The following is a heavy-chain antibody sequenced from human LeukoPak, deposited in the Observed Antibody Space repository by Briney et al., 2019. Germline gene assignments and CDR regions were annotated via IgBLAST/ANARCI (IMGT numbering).Heavy chain of an antibody. D-gene: IGHD3-3*01. J-gene: IGHJ3*02. V-gene: IGHV4-61*02. CDR3: ARGAVLRFLEWLSNDAFDI. CDR2: IYTSGST. CDR1: GGSISSGSYY. Sequence: SQTLSLTCTVSGGSISSGSYYWSWNRQPAGKGLECIGLIYTSGSTNYNPSLKSRVTISVDTSKNQFSLKLSSVTAADTAVYYCARGAVLRFLEWLSNDAFDIWGQGTMVTVSS.